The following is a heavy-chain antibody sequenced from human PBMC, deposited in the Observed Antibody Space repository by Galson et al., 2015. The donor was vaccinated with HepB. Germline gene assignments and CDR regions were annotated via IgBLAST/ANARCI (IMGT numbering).Heavy chain of an antibody. V-gene: IGHV3-23*01. J-gene: IGHJ4*02. Sequence: SLRLSCAASGFTFSSYAMSWVRQAPGKGLEWVSSISSSADSTYYADSVKGRFTISRDNSKNTLFLQVNSLRADDTAVYYCVRGQGGSWYVYWGQGTLVTVSS. CDR3: VRGQGGSWYVY. CDR1: GFTFSSYA. D-gene: IGHD6-13*01. CDR2: ISSSADST.